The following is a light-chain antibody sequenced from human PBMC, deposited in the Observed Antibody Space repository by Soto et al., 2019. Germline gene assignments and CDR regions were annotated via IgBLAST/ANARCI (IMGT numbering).Light chain of an antibody. CDR3: QQSYNTPT. CDR1: QRISSY. J-gene: IGKJ2*01. Sequence: DIQMTQSPSSLSASVGDRVTITCRASQRISSYLNWYQQKPGKAPKLLIYAASSLQSGVPSRFSGSGSGTDFTLTISSLQPEDFAAYYCQQSYNTPTFGQGTKLEIK. V-gene: IGKV1-39*01. CDR2: AAS.